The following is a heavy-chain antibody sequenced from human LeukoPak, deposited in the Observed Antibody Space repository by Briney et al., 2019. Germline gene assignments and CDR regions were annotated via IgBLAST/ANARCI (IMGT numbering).Heavy chain of an antibody. V-gene: IGHV3-7*01. D-gene: IGHD3-9*01. CDR1: GFTFSSYW. Sequence: GGSLRLFCGASGFTFSSYWISWVRQARGKGREWVANIKQYGSEKYYVDSVKGRFTISRDNPKNSLYLQMNSLRAEDTAVYYCARDKARDDILTGSLFDYWGQGTLVTVSS. CDR3: ARDKARDDILTGSLFDY. CDR2: IKQYGSEK. J-gene: IGHJ4*02.